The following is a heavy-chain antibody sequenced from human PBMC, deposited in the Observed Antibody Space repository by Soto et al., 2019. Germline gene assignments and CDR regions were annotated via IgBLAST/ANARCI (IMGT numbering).Heavy chain of an antibody. Sequence: GGSLRLSCAASGFTFSRYEMNWVRQAPGKGLEWISYISTSGSTIYYADSVKGRFTISRDNAKNSLYLQMNSLRAEDTAVYYCAREVAAAGSFDYWGQGTLVTVSS. CDR1: GFTFSRYE. D-gene: IGHD6-13*01. CDR3: AREVAAAGSFDY. CDR2: ISTSGSTI. J-gene: IGHJ4*02. V-gene: IGHV3-48*03.